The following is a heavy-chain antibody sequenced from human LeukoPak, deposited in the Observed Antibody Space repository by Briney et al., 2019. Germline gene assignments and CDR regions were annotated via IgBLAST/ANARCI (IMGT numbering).Heavy chain of an antibody. CDR2: ISSSSSAI. CDR1: GFTFRRYN. J-gene: IGHJ4*02. V-gene: IGHV3-48*01. Sequence: GGSLRLSCAVSGFTFRRYNMHWVRQAPGKGLEWVSYISSSSSAIYYADSVKGRFTISRDNAENSLYLQMNSLRAGDTAVYYCARLQYSFLYGSGSYGVDYWGQGTLVTVSS. CDR3: ARLQYSFLYGSGSYGVDY. D-gene: IGHD3-10*01.